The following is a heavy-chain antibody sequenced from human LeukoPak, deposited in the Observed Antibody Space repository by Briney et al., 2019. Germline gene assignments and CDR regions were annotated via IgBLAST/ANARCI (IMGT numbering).Heavy chain of an antibody. Sequence: GESLKISCKGSGYSFTSYWIGWLRQRPGKGLESMGIIYPGDSDTRYRPSFQGQVTISADKSISTAYLQWSSLKASDTAMYYCARRGLIPPNYYFDYWGQGTLVTGSS. D-gene: IGHD4/OR15-4a*01. CDR3: ARRGLIPPNYYFDY. J-gene: IGHJ4*02. V-gene: IGHV5-51*01. CDR2: IYPGDSDT. CDR1: GYSFTSYW.